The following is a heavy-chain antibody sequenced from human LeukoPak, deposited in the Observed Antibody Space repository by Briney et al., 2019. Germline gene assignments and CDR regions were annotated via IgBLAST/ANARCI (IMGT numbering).Heavy chain of an antibody. J-gene: IGHJ4*02. Sequence: GGTLRLSCAASGFTFSSYGMSWVRQAPGKGLEWVSGISGSGDSTYYADSVKGRFTISRDNSKNTVYLQMNSLSAEDTAVYYCAKGAVGFGSGNYYRDWGQGTLVPVSS. D-gene: IGHD3-10*01. CDR1: GFTFSSYG. V-gene: IGHV3-23*01. CDR3: AKGAVGFGSGNYYRD. CDR2: ISGSGDST.